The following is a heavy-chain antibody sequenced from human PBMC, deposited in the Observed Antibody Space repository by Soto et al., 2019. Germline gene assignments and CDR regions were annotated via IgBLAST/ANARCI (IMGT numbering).Heavy chain of an antibody. Sequence: PGGSLSLSCAASGFTFSSYAMSWVRQAPGKGLEWVSAISGSGGSTYYADSVKGRFTISRDNSKNTLYLQMNSLRAEDTAVYYCARTWDIVVVPAAMEQPLVYWGQGTLVTSPQ. D-gene: IGHD2-2*01. CDR2: ISGSGGST. V-gene: IGHV3-23*01. CDR3: ARTWDIVVVPAAMEQPLVY. J-gene: IGHJ4*02. CDR1: GFTFSSYA.